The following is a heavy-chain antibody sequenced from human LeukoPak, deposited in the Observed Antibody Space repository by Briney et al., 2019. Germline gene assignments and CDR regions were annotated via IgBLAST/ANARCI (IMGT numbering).Heavy chain of an antibody. CDR2: ISPNSGGT. CDR3: ARAVVTMVRGALGY. V-gene: IGHV1-2*02. J-gene: IGHJ4*02. CDR1: GYTFTGYY. Sequence: ASVKVSCKASGYTFTGYYMHWVRQAPGQGLEWMGWISPNSGGTNYAQKFQGRVTMTRDTSISTAYMELSRLRSDDTAVYYCARAVVTMVRGALGYWGQGTLVTVSS. D-gene: IGHD3-10*01.